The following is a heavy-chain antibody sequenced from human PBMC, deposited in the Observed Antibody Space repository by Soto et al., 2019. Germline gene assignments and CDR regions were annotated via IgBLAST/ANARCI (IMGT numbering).Heavy chain of an antibody. Sequence: QVQLVQSGAEVMKPGASVKVSCKASGYTFTSYYIHLVRQASGQGLELMAIINTSGGSTSYPQKFQGRVTMTRDTSTSTVYMELSSLRSEDTAVYYCARVGVVGASWGYYFDYWGQGTLVTVSS. V-gene: IGHV1-46*01. CDR1: GYTFTSYY. CDR3: ARVGVVGASWGYYFDY. D-gene: IGHD1-26*01. CDR2: INTSGGST. J-gene: IGHJ4*02.